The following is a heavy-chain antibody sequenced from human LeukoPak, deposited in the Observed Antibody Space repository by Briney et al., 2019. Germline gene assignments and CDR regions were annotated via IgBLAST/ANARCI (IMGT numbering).Heavy chain of an antibody. CDR1: GYTFTSYG. D-gene: IGHD2-2*01. Sequence: ASVKVSCKASGYTFTSYGINWVRQAPGQGLEWMGWISGYNGNTNYAQKFQGRVTMTTDTSTSTAYMELRCLRSDDTAVYYCARSDCSSTICYQDYWGQGTLVTVSS. CDR3: ARSDCSSTICYQDY. CDR2: ISGYNGNT. V-gene: IGHV1-18*01. J-gene: IGHJ4*02.